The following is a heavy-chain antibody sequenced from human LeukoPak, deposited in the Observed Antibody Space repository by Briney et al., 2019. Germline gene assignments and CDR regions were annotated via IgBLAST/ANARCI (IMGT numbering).Heavy chain of an antibody. D-gene: IGHD6-19*01. Sequence: ASVKVSCKASGYTFTSYGISWVRQAPGQGLEWMGWISAYNGNTNYAQKLQGRVTMTTDTSTSTAYMELRSLRSDDTAVYYCARPEYSSGWTYFDYWGQGTLVTVSS. CDR3: ARPEYSSGWTYFDY. V-gene: IGHV1-18*01. J-gene: IGHJ4*02. CDR1: GYTFTSYG. CDR2: ISAYNGNT.